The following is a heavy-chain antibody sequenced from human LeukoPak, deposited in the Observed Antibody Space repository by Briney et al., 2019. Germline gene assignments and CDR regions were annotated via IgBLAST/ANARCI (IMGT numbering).Heavy chain of an antibody. J-gene: IGHJ4*02. D-gene: IGHD3-10*01. Sequence: GGSLGLSGAASGFTCSSSWMSWVRQAPGKGLEWVANIKQDGSEKSYVDSVRGRFTISRDNAKNSLFLQMNSLRAEDTAVYYCARLLKSIWFGELLYGFDYWGQGNLVTVSS. CDR2: IKQDGSEK. V-gene: IGHV3-7*01. CDR3: ARLLKSIWFGELLYGFDY. CDR1: GFTCSSSW.